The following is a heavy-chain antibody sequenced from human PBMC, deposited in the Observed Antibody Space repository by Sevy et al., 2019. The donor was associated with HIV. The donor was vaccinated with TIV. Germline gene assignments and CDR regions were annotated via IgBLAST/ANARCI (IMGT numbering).Heavy chain of an antibody. CDR1: GGSISSSSIY. CDR2: IFHSGDT. D-gene: IGHD1-26*01. CDR3: ARHFYSNGMDV. Sequence: SETLSLTCTVSGGSISSSSIYWGWFRQSPGKGLDYIGSIFHSGDTYYNPSLKSRVTISVDTSKNQFSLKMTSVTAADTAVYYCARHFYSNGMDVWGQGTTVTVFS. J-gene: IGHJ6*02. V-gene: IGHV4-39*01.